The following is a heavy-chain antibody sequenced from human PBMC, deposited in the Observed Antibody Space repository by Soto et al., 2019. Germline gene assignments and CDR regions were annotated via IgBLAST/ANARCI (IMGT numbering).Heavy chain of an antibody. D-gene: IGHD6-13*01. Sequence: QVQLVESGGGVVQPGTSLRLSCAASGFTFSSYVMQWVRQAPGKGLEWVAVISYDGSNKYHIDSVKGRFTISRDNSKNTLYLQMNSLRVEDTAVYYCARERVSSVIWYVVGPDYWGQGTLVTVSS. CDR1: GFTFSSYV. V-gene: IGHV3-30-3*01. J-gene: IGHJ4*02. CDR3: ARERVSSVIWYVVGPDY. CDR2: ISYDGSNK.